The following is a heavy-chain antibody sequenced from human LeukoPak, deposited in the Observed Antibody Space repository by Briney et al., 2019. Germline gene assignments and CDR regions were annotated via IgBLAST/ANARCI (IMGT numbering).Heavy chain of an antibody. CDR2: ISSTSIYT. Sequence: PGGSLRLSCAASGFTFSDYYMSWIRQAPGKGLEWVSDISSTSIYTNYADSVKGRFTISRDNAKNSLYLQMNSLRAEDTAAYYCAREDGYSSSWYSDYWGKGTLVTVSS. D-gene: IGHD6-13*01. CDR3: AREDGYSSSWYSDY. CDR1: GFTFSDYY. J-gene: IGHJ4*02. V-gene: IGHV3-11*05.